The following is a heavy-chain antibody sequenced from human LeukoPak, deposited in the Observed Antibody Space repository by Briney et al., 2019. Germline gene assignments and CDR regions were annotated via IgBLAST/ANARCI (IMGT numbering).Heavy chain of an antibody. Sequence: SETLSLTCTVSGGSISSYYWSWIRQPPGKGLEWIGYIYYSGSTNYNPSLKSRVTISVDTSKNQFSLKLSSVTAADTAVYYCAAKERGSYWGLDDFDIWGQGTMVTVSS. CDR3: AAKERGSYWGLDDFDI. CDR2: IYYSGST. CDR1: GGSISSYY. V-gene: IGHV4-59*01. D-gene: IGHD1-26*01. J-gene: IGHJ3*02.